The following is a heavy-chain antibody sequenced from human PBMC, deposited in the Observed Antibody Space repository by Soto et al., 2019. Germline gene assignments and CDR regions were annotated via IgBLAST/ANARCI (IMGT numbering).Heavy chain of an antibody. J-gene: IGHJ4*02. Sequence: SETLPLTCTVSGGSISSYYWSWIRQPPGKGLEWIGYIYYSGSTNYNPSLKSRVTISVDTSKNQFSLKLSSVTAADTAVYYCAREDYDSSGYYYLIDYWGQGTLVTVSS. CDR1: GGSISSYY. CDR2: IYYSGST. CDR3: AREDYDSSGYYYLIDY. D-gene: IGHD3-22*01. V-gene: IGHV4-59*01.